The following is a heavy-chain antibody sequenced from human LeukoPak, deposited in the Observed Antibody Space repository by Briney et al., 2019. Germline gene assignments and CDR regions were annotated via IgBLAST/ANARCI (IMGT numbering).Heavy chain of an antibody. J-gene: IGHJ4*02. CDR1: GFTFSSYG. D-gene: IGHD3-3*01. CDR2: ISYDGSNK. Sequence: GGSLRLSCAASGFTFSSYGMHWVRQAPGKGLEWVAVISYDGSNKYYADSVKGRFTISRDNSKNTLYLQMDSLRTDDTAMYHCARCESAYDPPDFWGQGTLVTVSS. V-gene: IGHV3-30*03. CDR3: ARCESAYDPPDF.